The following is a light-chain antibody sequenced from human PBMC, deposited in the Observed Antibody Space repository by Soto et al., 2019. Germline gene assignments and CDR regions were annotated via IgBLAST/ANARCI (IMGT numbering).Light chain of an antibody. CDR1: QSVYSS. V-gene: IGKV3-15*01. J-gene: IGKJ1*01. CDR3: QQYNSYPST. Sequence: ETVMTQSPATLSVSPGERATLSCRASQSVYSSLAWYQQKPGQAPRLLIYGASTRATGIPARFSGSGSGTEFTLTISSLQPDDFATYYCQQYNSYPSTFGQGTKVDIK. CDR2: GAS.